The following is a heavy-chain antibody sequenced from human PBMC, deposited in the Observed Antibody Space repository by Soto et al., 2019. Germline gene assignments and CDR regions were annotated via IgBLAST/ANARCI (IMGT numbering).Heavy chain of an antibody. Sequence: GESLKISCKGSGYSFTSYWIGWVRQMPGKGLEWMGIIYPGDSDTRYSPSFQGQVTISADKSISTAYLQWSSLKASDTAMYYCARQRYYYDSSGYYPTTQHYGMDVWGQGTTVTVSS. CDR3: ARQRYYYDSSGYYPTTQHYGMDV. V-gene: IGHV5-51*01. J-gene: IGHJ6*02. D-gene: IGHD3-22*01. CDR2: IYPGDSDT. CDR1: GYSFTSYW.